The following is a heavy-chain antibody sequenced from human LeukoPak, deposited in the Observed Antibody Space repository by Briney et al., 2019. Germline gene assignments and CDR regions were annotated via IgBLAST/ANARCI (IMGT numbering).Heavy chain of an antibody. Sequence: GGSLRLSCAASGFTVSSNYISWVRQAPGKGLEWVSVIYSGGSTYYADSVKGRFTISRDNSKNTLYLQMNSLRAEDTAVYYCARVRASTTIFGVVRGNWFDPWGQGTLVTVSS. CDR3: ARVRASTTIFGVVRGNWFDP. D-gene: IGHD3-3*01. V-gene: IGHV3-66*02. CDR1: GFTVSSNY. J-gene: IGHJ5*02. CDR2: IYSGGST.